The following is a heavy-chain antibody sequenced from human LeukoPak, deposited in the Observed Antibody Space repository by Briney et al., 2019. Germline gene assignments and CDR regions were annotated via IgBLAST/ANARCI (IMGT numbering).Heavy chain of an antibody. D-gene: IGHD6-19*01. CDR2: IYYSGTT. Sequence: SETLSLTCTVSGGSISGSSYYWGWIRQPPGKALEWIGSIYYSGTTYYNPSLKSRVTISVDTSKNQFSLKLTSVTAADTAVYYCARRFETGGGWYFYYWGLGTLVTVSS. J-gene: IGHJ4*02. V-gene: IGHV4-39*01. CDR3: ARRFETGGGWYFYY. CDR1: GGSISGSSYY.